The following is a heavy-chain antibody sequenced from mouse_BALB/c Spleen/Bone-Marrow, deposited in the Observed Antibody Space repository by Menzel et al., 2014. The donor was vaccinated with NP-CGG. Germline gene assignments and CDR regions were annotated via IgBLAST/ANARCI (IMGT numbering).Heavy chain of an antibody. CDR3: ARIYYYGRGYFDY. CDR2: IDPANGNT. J-gene: IGHJ2*01. D-gene: IGHD1-1*01. CDR1: GFNIKDTY. Sequence: VQLQQSGAELVKPGASVKLSCTASGFNIKDTYMHWVKQRPEQGLEWIGRIDPANGNTKYDPKFQGKATITADTSSNTAYLQLSNLTSEDTAVYYCARIYYYGRGYFDYWGQGTTLTVSS. V-gene: IGHV14-3*02.